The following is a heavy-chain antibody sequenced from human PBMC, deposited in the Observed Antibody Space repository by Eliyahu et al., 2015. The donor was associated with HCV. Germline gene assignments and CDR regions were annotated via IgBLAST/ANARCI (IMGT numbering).Heavy chain of an antibody. J-gene: IGHJ3*01. CDR1: GXTFTSYE. Sequence: QLQLVQSGAEVRKPGASVMVSCXASGXTFTSYEIHWVRQATGQGLEWMGYINPNTGYTVYEQKFQGRVTLTRDTSMTTAYMELSSLRPEDTAVYYCARGCCSGSTCTRCPFAVWGQGTVVPVSS. CDR3: ARGCCSGSTCTRCPFAV. D-gene: IGHD2-15*01. CDR2: INPNTGYT. V-gene: IGHV1-8*01.